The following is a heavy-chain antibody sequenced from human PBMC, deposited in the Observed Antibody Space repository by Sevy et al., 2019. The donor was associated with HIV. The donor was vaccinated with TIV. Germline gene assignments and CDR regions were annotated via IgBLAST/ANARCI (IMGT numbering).Heavy chain of an antibody. CDR1: GFTFSSYA. J-gene: IGHJ4*02. Sequence: GGSLRLSCAASGFTFSSYAMSWVRQAPGKGLEWVSYISSSSSTIYYADSVKGRFTISRDNAKSSLYLQMNSLRDEDTAIYYCARDIQKWLGPGGDPVWGQGTLVTVSS. CDR3: ARDIQKWLGPGGDPV. D-gene: IGHD6-19*01. V-gene: IGHV3-48*02. CDR2: ISSSSSTI.